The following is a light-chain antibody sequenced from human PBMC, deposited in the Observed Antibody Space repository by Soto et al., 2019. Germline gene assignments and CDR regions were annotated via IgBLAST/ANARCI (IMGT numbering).Light chain of an antibody. V-gene: IGLV1-40*01. J-gene: IGLJ3*02. Sequence: QSVLTQPPSVSGAPGQRVTISCTGSTSNIGSNYDVHWYQQIPGTAPKLLIYGNNNRPSGVPDRFSGSKSATSASLAITGLQADDEADYYCQSYDSRLSAWVFGGGTKLTVL. CDR3: QSYDSRLSAWV. CDR1: TSNIGSNYD. CDR2: GNN.